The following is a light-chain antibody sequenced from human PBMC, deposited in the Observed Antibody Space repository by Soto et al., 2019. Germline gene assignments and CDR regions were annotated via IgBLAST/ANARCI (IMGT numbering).Light chain of an antibody. CDR3: QQSYSSPIT. CDR1: QSISSY. Sequence: QMTQHTSSLSASQGDRVTITCRASQSISSYLNWYQQKPGKAPKLLIYDASSLQSGVPSRFSGSGSGTDFTLTISSLQPEDFTTYYCQQSYSSPITFGQGTRLEIK. CDR2: DAS. V-gene: IGKV1-39*01. J-gene: IGKJ5*01.